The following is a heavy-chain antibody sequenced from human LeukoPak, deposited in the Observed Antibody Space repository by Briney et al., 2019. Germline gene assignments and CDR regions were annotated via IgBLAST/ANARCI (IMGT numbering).Heavy chain of an antibody. J-gene: IGHJ4*02. CDR1: GFTFSSYW. CDR3: ARDKGSGHYPFDY. D-gene: IGHD3-22*01. Sequence: GGSLRLSCAASGFTFSSYWMSWVRQAPGKGLEWVANIKQDGSEKYYVDSVKGRFTISRDNAKNSLYLQMNSLRAEDTAVYYCARDKGSGHYPFDYWGQGTLVTVSS. V-gene: IGHV3-7*01. CDR2: IKQDGSEK.